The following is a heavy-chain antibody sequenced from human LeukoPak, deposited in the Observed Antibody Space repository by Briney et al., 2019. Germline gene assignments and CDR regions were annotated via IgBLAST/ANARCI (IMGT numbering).Heavy chain of an antibody. CDR1: GFTVSSNY. J-gene: IGHJ4*02. V-gene: IGHV3-53*04. CDR3: ARGVLGYSYGFDC. CDR2: IFSGGTT. Sequence: GGSLRLSCAASGFTVSSNYMSWVSQAPGKWMEWGSVIFSGGTTYYADSVKGRFTISRHNSENTLYLQVNSLRGEDTAVYYCARGVLGYSYGFDCWGQGTLVTVSS. D-gene: IGHD5-18*01.